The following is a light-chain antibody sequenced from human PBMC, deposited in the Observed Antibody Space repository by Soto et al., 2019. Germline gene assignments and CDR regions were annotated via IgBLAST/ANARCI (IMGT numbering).Light chain of an antibody. CDR3: SSYPSSSIPYV. CDR2: YVS. CDR1: SSDFGGYNY. J-gene: IGLJ1*01. V-gene: IGLV2-14*01. Sequence: QSVLTQPASVSGSPGQSITISCTGTSSDFGGYNYVSWYQQHPGKAPKLMIYYVSNRPSGVSNRFSGSKSGNTASLTLPGLQAEDEADYYCSSYPSSSIPYVFGTGTKVTVL.